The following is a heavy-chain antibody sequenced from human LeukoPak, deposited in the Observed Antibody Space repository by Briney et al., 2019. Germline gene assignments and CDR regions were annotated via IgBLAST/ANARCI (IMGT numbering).Heavy chain of an antibody. J-gene: IGHJ5*02. CDR2: ISAYNGNT. CDR3: ARVYGDYDDNWFDP. D-gene: IGHD4-17*01. CDR1: GYTFTCYG. Sequence: ASVKVSCKASGYTFTCYGISWVRQAPGQGLEWMGWISAYNGNTNYAQELQGRVTMTTDTSTSTAYMELRSLRSDDTAVYYCARVYGDYDDNWFDPWGQGTLVTVSS. V-gene: IGHV1-18*01.